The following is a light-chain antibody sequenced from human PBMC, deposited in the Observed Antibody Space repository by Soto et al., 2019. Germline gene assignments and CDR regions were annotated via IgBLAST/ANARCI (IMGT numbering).Light chain of an antibody. CDR2: DVS. Sequence: QSVLTQPRSVSGSPGQSVTISCTGTSSDVGGYNYVSWYQQHPGKAPKLMIYDVSKRPSGVPDRFSGSRSGNTASLTISGLQAEDEADYYCCSYAGSYTWVFETGTKVTVL. J-gene: IGLJ1*01. CDR3: CSYAGSYTWV. CDR1: SSDVGGYNY. V-gene: IGLV2-11*01.